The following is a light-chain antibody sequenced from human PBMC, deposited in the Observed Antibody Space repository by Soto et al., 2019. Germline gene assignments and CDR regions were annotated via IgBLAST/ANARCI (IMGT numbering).Light chain of an antibody. Sequence: DVVMTQSPFFLPVTLGQPASVTCRSTQSLVDSDGNTYLIWFHQRPGQSPRRLIYQISNRDSGVPDRFSGTGSGTEFTRQISRVEAEDVGVYYCLQATHWPHTFGQGTKLEI. CDR3: LQATHWPHT. V-gene: IGKV2-30*01. CDR1: QSLVDSDGNTY. CDR2: QIS. J-gene: IGKJ2*01.